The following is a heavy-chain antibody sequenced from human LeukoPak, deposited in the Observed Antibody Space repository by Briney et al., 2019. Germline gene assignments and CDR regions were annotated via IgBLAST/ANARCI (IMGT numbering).Heavy chain of an antibody. CDR1: GGTFSSFA. D-gene: IGHD2-2*01. CDR2: IIPIFGTA. Sequence: SVKVSCKASGGTFSSFAIRWVRQAPGQGLEWMGGIIPIFGTANYAQKYQGRVTIIADESTSTAYMELSSLRSEDTAVYYCAGYCSSTSHSVCFLDYWGQGTLVTVSS. J-gene: IGHJ4*02. V-gene: IGHV1-69*13. CDR3: AGYCSSTSHSVCFLDY.